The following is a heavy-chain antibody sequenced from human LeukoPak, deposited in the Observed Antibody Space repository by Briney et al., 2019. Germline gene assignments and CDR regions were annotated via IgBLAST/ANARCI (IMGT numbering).Heavy chain of an antibody. V-gene: IGHV4-34*01. CDR1: GGSFSGYY. J-gene: IGHJ4*02. D-gene: IGHD5-12*01. CDR2: INHSGST. CDR3: ARGTIVATIGL. Sequence: PSETLSLTCAVYGGSFSGYYWSWIRQPPGKGLEWIGEINHSGSTNYNPSLKSRVTISVDTSKNQFSLKLSSVTAADTAVYYCARGTIVATIGLWGQGTLVTASS.